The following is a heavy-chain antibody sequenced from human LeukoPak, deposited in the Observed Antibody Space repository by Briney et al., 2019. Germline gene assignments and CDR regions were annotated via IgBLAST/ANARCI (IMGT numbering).Heavy chain of an antibody. CDR3: ARDRSKVTAYDDALDM. CDR1: GFTFSSYE. CDR2: ISDIGSTQ. V-gene: IGHV3-48*03. D-gene: IGHD2-21*02. J-gene: IGHJ3*02. Sequence: PGGSLRLSCAASGFTFSSYELNWVRQAPGKGLEWVSYISDIGSTQHYADSVKGRFTISRDTVKNSSDLQMNSLTAEDTALYYCARDRSKVTAYDDALDMGHRGTIVIV.